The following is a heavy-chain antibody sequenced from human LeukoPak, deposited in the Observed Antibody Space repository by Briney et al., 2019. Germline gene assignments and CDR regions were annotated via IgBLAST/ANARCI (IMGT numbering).Heavy chain of an antibody. CDR1: GYTFTSYD. CDR2: MNPNSGNT. V-gene: IGHV1-8*01. D-gene: IGHD6-19*01. CDR3: ARDRVGVGGNGWEN. Sequence: GASVKVSCKAFGYTFTSYDINWVRQATGQGPEWMGWMNPNSGNTGYVQKFQGRVTMTRDTSISTAYMELSSLTSEDTAIYYCARDRVGVGGNGWENWGQGTLVIVSS. J-gene: IGHJ4*02.